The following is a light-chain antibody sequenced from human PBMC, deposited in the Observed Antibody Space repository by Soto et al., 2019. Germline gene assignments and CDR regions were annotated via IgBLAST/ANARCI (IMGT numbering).Light chain of an antibody. Sequence: QSVLTQPPSASGTPGQRVTISCSGSSSNIGSNYVYWYQQLPGTAPKLLIYGNSNRPSGVPDRFSGSKSGTSASLAITGLQAEDEADYYCQSYDSSLRRVFGGGTKVTVL. CDR1: SSNIGSNY. CDR3: QSYDSSLRRV. V-gene: IGLV1-40*01. CDR2: GNS. J-gene: IGLJ2*01.